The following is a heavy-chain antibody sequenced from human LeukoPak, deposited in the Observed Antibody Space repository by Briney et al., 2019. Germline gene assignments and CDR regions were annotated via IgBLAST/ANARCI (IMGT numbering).Heavy chain of an antibody. CDR1: GFTFSSYG. D-gene: IGHD6-19*01. CDR2: ISGSGGST. J-gene: IGHJ4*02. Sequence: GRSLRLSCAASGFTFSSYGMHWVRQAPGKGLEWVSAISGSGGSTYYADSVKGRFTISRDNSKNTLYLQMNSLRAEDTAVYYCAKDEFAAVALNWGQGTLVTVSS. V-gene: IGHV3-23*01. CDR3: AKDEFAAVALN.